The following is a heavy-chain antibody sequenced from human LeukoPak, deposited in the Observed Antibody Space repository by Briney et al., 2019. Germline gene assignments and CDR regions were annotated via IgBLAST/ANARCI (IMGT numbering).Heavy chain of an antibody. CDR1: ALTFSRHV. CDR3: ARDGYPVSGFDP. CDR2: ISGYGDST. V-gene: IGHV3-21*01. D-gene: IGHD2-2*03. Sequence: GGSLRLSCASSALTFSRHVINWVRQAPGKGLEWVSAISGYGDSTFYADSVKGRFSISRDNAKNSLYLQMNSLRAEDTAVYYCARDGYPVSGFDPWGQGTLVTVSS. J-gene: IGHJ5*02.